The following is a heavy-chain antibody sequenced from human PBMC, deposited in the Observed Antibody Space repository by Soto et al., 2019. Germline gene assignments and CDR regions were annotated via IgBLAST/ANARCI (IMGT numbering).Heavy chain of an antibody. V-gene: IGHV1-18*01. CDR3: ARVVRGVVNWFDP. CDR1: GDIFTNFG. CDR2: IATYNSNR. Sequence: HLVQSGPEVKKPVASVSVSCKTSGDIFTNFGLSWVRQAPGQCLEWMGWIATYNSNRNYAQKFQGRLTLTTDTSTSTAYMELKSLTYDDTAVYYCARVVRGVVNWFDPWGQGTLVTVSS. D-gene: IGHD3-10*01. J-gene: IGHJ5*02.